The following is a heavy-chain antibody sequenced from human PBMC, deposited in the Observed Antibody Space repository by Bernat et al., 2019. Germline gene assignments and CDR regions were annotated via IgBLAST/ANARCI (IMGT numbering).Heavy chain of an antibody. D-gene: IGHD2-15*01. Sequence: QVQLVESGGGVVQPGRSLRLSCAASGFTFSSYAMHWVRQAPGKGLEWVAVISYDGSNKYYADSVKGRFTISRDNSKNTLYLQMNSLRAEDTAVYYCARDGGYCSGGSCYWPYYYYYMDVWGKGTTVTVSS. CDR1: GFTFSSYA. CDR2: ISYDGSNK. J-gene: IGHJ6*03. V-gene: IGHV3-30-3*01. CDR3: ARDGGYCSGGSCYWPYYYYYMDV.